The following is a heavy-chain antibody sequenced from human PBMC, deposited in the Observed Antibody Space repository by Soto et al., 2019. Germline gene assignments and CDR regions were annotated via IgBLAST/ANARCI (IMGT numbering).Heavy chain of an antibody. CDR1: GFTFSSYI. Sequence: PGGSLRLSCAASGFTFSSYIMNWVRQSPGKGLEWVSSISSSSSYIYYADSVKGRFTISRDNAKNSLYLQMNSLRAEDTAVYYCARVEAGYFDYWGQGTLVTVSS. CDR3: ARVEAGYFDY. CDR2: ISSSSSYI. V-gene: IGHV3-21*01. J-gene: IGHJ4*02. D-gene: IGHD6-19*01.